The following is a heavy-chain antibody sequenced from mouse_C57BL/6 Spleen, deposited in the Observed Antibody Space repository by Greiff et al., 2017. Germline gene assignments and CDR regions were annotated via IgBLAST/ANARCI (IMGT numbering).Heavy chain of an antibody. V-gene: IGHV1-26*01. CDR1: GYTFTDYY. CDR3: ARHPGSSSYYYAMDY. D-gene: IGHD1-1*01. J-gene: IGHJ4*01. CDR2: INPNNGGT. Sequence: EVQLQQSGPELVKPGASVKISCKASGYTFTDYYMNWVKQSHGKSLEWIGDINPNNGGTSYNQKFKGKATLTVDKSSSTAYMELRSLTSEDSAVYYCARHPGSSSYYYAMDYWGQGTSVTVSS.